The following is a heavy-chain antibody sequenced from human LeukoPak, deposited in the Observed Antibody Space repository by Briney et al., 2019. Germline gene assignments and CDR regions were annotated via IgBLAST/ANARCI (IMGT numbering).Heavy chain of an antibody. Sequence: GGSLRLSCAASGFTFSDYYMSWIRQAPGKGLEWVSYISSSGSTIYYADSVKGRFTISRDNSNNTLYLQMNSLRAEDTAVYYRAKVTYGSGTYGAFDYWGQGTLVTVSS. J-gene: IGHJ4*02. D-gene: IGHD3-10*01. CDR2: ISSSGSTI. CDR1: GFTFSDYY. CDR3: AKVTYGSGTYGAFDY. V-gene: IGHV3-11*01.